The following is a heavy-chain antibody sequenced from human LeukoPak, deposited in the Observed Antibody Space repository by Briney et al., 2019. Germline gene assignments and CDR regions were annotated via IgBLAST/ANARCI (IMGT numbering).Heavy chain of an antibody. CDR1: GGTFSSYA. D-gene: IGHD6-19*01. J-gene: IGHJ4*02. Sequence: VASVKVSCKASGGTFSSYAISWVRQAPGQGLEWMGRIIPILGIANYAQKFQGRVTITADKFTSTAYMELSSLRSEDTAVYYCAREGAVAGSDYWGQGTLVTVSS. CDR3: AREGAVAGSDY. CDR2: IIPILGIA. V-gene: IGHV1-69*04.